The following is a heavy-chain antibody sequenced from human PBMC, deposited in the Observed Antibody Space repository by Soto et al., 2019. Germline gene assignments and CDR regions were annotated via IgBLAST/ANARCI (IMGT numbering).Heavy chain of an antibody. Sequence: PGGSLRLSCAASGFTFSNYWMTWVRQAPGKGLEWVANIKLDGSEKNCVDSVRGRFTISRDNAENSLYLQINSLRAEDTAVYFCARGMSYHIFWGQGTLVTVSS. CDR2: IKLDGSEK. V-gene: IGHV3-7*01. D-gene: IGHD2-15*01. CDR3: ARGMSYHIF. CDR1: GFTFSNYW. J-gene: IGHJ4*02.